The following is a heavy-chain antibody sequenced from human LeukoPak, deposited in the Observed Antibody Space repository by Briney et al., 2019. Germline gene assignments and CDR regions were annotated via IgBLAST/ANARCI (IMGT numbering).Heavy chain of an antibody. V-gene: IGHV4-4*09. CDR2: IYTSGST. CDR3: ARRVAYSSSSDWYFDL. J-gene: IGHJ2*01. CDR1: GGSISSYY. D-gene: IGHD6-6*01. Sequence: SETLSLTCTVSGGSISSYYWSWIRQPPGKGLEWIGYIYTSGSTNYNPSLESRVTISVDTSKNRCSLKLSSVTAADTAVYYCARRVAYSSSSDWYFDLWGRGTLVTVSS.